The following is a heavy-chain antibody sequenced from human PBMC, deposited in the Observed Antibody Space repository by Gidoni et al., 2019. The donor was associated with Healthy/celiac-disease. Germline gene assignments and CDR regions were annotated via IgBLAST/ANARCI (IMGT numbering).Heavy chain of an antibody. CDR1: GFTFSSYS. Sequence: EVQLVESGGGWVQPGGSLRLSCAASGFTFSSYSMNWVRQAPGKGLGWVSYISSSSSTIYYADSVKGRFTISRDNAKNSLYLQMNSLRAEDTAVYYCAAAVVEPIDYWGQGTLVTVSS. D-gene: IGHD5-18*01. CDR2: ISSSSSTI. V-gene: IGHV3-48*04. CDR3: AAAVVEPIDY. J-gene: IGHJ4*02.